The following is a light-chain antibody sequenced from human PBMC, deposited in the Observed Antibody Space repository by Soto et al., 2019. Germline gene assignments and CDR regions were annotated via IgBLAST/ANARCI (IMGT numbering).Light chain of an antibody. CDR2: SAS. J-gene: IGKJ3*01. Sequence: LSPGETATLSCRASQSFSSSSLAWYQQKPGQAPRLLIYSASSRATGIPDRFSGSGSGTEFTLTIAGLEPEDFAVYYCQQYGSTFTFGPGTKVDIK. V-gene: IGKV3-20*01. CDR3: QQYGSTFT. CDR1: QSFSSSS.